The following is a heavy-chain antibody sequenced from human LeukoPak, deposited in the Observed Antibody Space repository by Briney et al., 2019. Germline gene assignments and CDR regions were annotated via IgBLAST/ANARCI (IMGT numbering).Heavy chain of an antibody. V-gene: IGHV4-59*01. CDR2: IYYSGST. Sequence: KTSETLSLTCTVSGGSISSYYWSWIRQPPGKGLEWIGYIYYSGSTNYNPSLKSRVTISVDTSKNQFSLKLSSVTAADTAVYYCARGRGDFSWFDPWGQGTLVTVSS. CDR1: GGSISSYY. D-gene: IGHD2-21*02. CDR3: ARGRGDFSWFDP. J-gene: IGHJ5*02.